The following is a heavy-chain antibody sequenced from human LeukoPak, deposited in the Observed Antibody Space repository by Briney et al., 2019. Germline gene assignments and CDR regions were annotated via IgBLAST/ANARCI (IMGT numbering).Heavy chain of an antibody. V-gene: IGHV3-30-3*01. CDR3: ARLSGWYSGLFFDY. D-gene: IGHD6-19*01. J-gene: IGHJ4*02. CDR2: ISYDGSNK. CDR1: GFTFSSYA. Sequence: GGSLRLSCAASGFTFSSYAMHWVRQAPGKGLEWVAVISYDGSNKYYADSVKGRFTISRDNSKNTLYLQMNSLRAEDTAVYYCARLSGWYSGLFFDYWGQGTLVTVSS.